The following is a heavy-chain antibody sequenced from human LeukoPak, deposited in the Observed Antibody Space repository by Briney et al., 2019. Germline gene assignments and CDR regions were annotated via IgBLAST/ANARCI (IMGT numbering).Heavy chain of an antibody. V-gene: IGHV4-39*01. J-gene: IGHJ4*02. Sequence: SETLSLTCTVSGGSISSSSYYWGWIRQPPGKGLEWIGSIYYSGSTYYNPSLKSRVTISVDTSKNQFSLKLSSVTAADTAVYYCARHGENFSSGWYGVADYWGQGTLVTVS. CDR1: GGSISSSSYY. CDR3: ARHGENFSSGWYGVADY. CDR2: IYYSGST. D-gene: IGHD6-19*01.